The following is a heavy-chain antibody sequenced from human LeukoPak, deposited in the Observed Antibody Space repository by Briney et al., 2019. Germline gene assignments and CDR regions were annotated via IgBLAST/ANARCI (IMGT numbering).Heavy chain of an antibody. CDR1: GFTFTNYV. Sequence: GESLRLSCAASGFTFTNYVMNWVRQAPGKGLEWVSSITGTADKTYDADSVKGRFTISRDNSKNTLSLQMSSLRVEDTAIYYCARRGGSRGWGAFDIWGQGTIVTVSS. J-gene: IGHJ3*02. CDR3: ARRGGSRGWGAFDI. CDR2: ITGTADKT. D-gene: IGHD6-19*01. V-gene: IGHV3-23*01.